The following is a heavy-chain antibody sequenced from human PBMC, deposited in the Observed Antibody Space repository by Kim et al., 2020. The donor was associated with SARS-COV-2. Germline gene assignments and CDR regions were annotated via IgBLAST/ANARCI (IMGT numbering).Heavy chain of an antibody. J-gene: IGHJ6*02. CDR3: ARDDYYDSNSYYYGMDV. V-gene: IGHV3-30-3*01. Sequence: GGSLRLSCAASGFTFSSYAMHWVRQAPGKGLEWVAVISYDGSNKYYADSVKGRFTISRDNSKNTLYLQMNSLRAEDTAVYYCARDDYYDSNSYYYGMDVWGQGTTVTVSS. D-gene: IGHD3-22*01. CDR2: ISYDGSNK. CDR1: GFTFSSYA.